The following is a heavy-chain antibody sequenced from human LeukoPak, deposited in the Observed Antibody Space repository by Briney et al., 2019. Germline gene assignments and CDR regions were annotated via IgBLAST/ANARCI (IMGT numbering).Heavy chain of an antibody. CDR3: ARHSSVSGWIDSMDV. D-gene: IGHD6-19*01. V-gene: IGHV5-51*01. Sequence: GAALQISWKGSGYSFTSYWIGWGRQMPGKGVGWMGIIYPGDSDIRYSPSFQGQVTISADKSISTAYLQWSSLKASDTAMYYCARHSSVSGWIDSMDVWGKGTTVTVSS. J-gene: IGHJ6*04. CDR2: IYPGDSDI. CDR1: GYSFTSYW.